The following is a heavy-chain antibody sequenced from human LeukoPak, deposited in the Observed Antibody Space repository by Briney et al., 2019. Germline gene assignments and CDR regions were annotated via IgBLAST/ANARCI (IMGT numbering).Heavy chain of an antibody. J-gene: IGHJ4*02. CDR2: INSDGSST. V-gene: IGHV3-74*01. Sequence: PGGSLRLSCAASESTFSSYWMHWVRQAPGKGLVWVSRINSDGSSTSYADSVKGRFTISRDNAKNTLYLQMNSLRAEDTAVYYCAIGYYDFWSGLDYWGQGTLVTVSS. D-gene: IGHD3-3*01. CDR3: AIGYYDFWSGLDY. CDR1: ESTFSSYW.